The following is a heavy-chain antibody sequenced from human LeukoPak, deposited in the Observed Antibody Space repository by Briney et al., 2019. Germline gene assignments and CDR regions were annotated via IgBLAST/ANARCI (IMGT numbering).Heavy chain of an antibody. V-gene: IGHV3-53*01. D-gene: IGHD1/OR15-1a*01. CDR2: IYGDDET. J-gene: IGHJ6*02. Sequence: GGALRLSCAASGFTITTNYMNWVRQAPGKGLEWVSVIYGDDETNYADSVTGRFTISRDNSKNTLYLQMNSLRADDPAVYYCAREAVMPVAPVKIGTSDRPLYEYYGLDVWGQGTTVTVS. CDR3: AREAVMPVAPVKIGTSDRPLYEYYGLDV. CDR1: GFTITTNY.